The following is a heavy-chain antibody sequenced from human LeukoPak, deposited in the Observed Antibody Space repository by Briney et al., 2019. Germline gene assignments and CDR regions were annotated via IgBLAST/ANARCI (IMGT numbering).Heavy chain of an antibody. CDR3: AREEVIAAAGPTLDY. CDR2: INPNSGGT. D-gene: IGHD6-13*01. CDR1: GYTFTGYY. V-gene: IGHV1-2*02. Sequence: GASVKVSCKASGYTFTGYYMHCVRQAPGQGLEWMGWINPNSGGTNYAQKFQGRVTMTRDTSISTAYMELSRLRSDDTAVFYCAREEVIAAAGPTLDYWGQGALVTVSS. J-gene: IGHJ4*02.